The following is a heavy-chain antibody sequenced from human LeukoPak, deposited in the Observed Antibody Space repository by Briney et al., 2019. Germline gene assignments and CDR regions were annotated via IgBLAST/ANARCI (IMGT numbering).Heavy chain of an antibody. CDR1: GGSISSGGYY. Sequence: KPSETLSLTCTVSGGSISSGGYYWGWIRQPPGKGLEWIGSIYYSGSTYYNPSLKSRVTISVDTSKNQFSLKLSSVTAADTAVYYCARHNGEQWPVDYWGQGTLVTVSS. D-gene: IGHD6-19*01. J-gene: IGHJ4*02. V-gene: IGHV4-39*01. CDR3: ARHNGEQWPVDY. CDR2: IYYSGST.